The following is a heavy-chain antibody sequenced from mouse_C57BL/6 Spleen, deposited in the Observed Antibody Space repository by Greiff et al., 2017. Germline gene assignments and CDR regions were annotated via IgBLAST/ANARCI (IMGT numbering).Heavy chain of an antibody. J-gene: IGHJ4*01. D-gene: IGHD1-1*01. CDR2: ISDGGSYT. V-gene: IGHV5-4*01. CDR1: GFTFSSYA. Sequence: EVHLVESGGGLVKPGGSLKLSCAASGFTFSSYAMSWVRQTPEKRLAWVATISDGGSYTYYPDNVKGRFTISRDNAKNNLYLQMSHLKSEDTAMYYCAMRDYYGSSYQNYAMDYWGQGTSVTVSS. CDR3: AMRDYYGSSYQNYAMDY.